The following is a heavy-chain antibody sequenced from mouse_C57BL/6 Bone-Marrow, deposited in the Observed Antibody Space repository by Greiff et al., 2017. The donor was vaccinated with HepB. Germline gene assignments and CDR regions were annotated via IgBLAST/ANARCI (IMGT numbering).Heavy chain of an antibody. J-gene: IGHJ2*01. CDR1: GYTFTSYG. CDR2: IDPRSGNT. D-gene: IGHD2-1*01. CDR3: ARGDGNNHFDY. Sequence: VQLQESGAELARPGASVKLSCKASGYTFTSYGISWVKQSTVQGLEWIGEIDPRSGNTYYNEKFKGKATLTADKSSSTAYMELRSLTSEDSAVYFCARGDGNNHFDYWGQGTTLTVSS. V-gene: IGHV1-81*01.